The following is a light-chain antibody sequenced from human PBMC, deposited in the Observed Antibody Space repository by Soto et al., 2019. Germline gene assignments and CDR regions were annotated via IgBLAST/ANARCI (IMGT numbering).Light chain of an antibody. V-gene: IGKV1-5*01. CDR2: DAS. J-gene: IGKJ2*01. CDR3: QQYNSYSGYT. Sequence: DIQMTHSPSTLSASVGDRVTISCRASKSISSWLAWYQQKPGKAPKLLIYDASSLESGVPSRFSGSGSGTEFTLTISSLQPDDFATYYCQQYNSYSGYTFGQGTKLEVK. CDR1: KSISSW.